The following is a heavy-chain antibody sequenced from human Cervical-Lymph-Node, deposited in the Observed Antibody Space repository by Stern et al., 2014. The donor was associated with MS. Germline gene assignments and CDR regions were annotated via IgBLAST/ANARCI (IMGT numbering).Heavy chain of an antibody. J-gene: IGHJ4*02. CDR3: ARVADFDWSYDS. D-gene: IGHD3-9*01. V-gene: IGHV4-31*03. CDR2: IHPSGTT. CDR1: GGSISNGLYY. Sequence: QLQLQESGPGLVRPSQTLSLTCSVSGGSISNGLYYWSWIRQHPGKGLEWLGYIHPSGTTLYNPSLNSRVSISVDTSKNQFSLKVTSVTAAETALYYCARVADFDWSYDSWGQGILVTVSS.